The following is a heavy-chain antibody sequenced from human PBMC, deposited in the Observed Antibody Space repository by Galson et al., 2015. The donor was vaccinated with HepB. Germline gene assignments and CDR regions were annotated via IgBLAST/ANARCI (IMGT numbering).Heavy chain of an antibody. CDR1: GYRFSMYW. D-gene: IGHD2-15*01. CDR3: ATSLVPVLRRDF. CDR2: IYPSDSET. Sequence: QSGAEVKKPGESLKISCEASGYRFSMYWIGWVRQMPGRGLEWMGSIYPSDSETNYSPSFQGHITISTDNSVSTAYLQWSSLQASDTGIYYCATSLVPVLRRDFWGQGTLVTVSS. V-gene: IGHV5-10-1*01. J-gene: IGHJ4*02.